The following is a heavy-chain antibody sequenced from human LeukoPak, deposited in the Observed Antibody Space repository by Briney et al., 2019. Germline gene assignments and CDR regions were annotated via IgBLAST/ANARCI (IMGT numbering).Heavy chain of an antibody. Sequence: SETLSLTCTVSGDSIRSTSSYWGWIRQSPGKGLEWIGSIYHSGSTYYSPSPKSRVAMSIDTSKNQFSVKLSSVTAADTAVYYCASGYGDYVNWFDPWGQGTLVTVSS. CDR1: GDSIRSTSSY. D-gene: IGHD4-17*01. CDR3: ASGYGDYVNWFDP. J-gene: IGHJ5*02. V-gene: IGHV4-39*07. CDR2: IYHSGST.